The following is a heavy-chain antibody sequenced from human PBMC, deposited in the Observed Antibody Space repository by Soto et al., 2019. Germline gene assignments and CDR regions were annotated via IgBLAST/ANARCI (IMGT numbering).Heavy chain of an antibody. V-gene: IGHV1-69*13. CDR3: ASTTYYGDPPYFDY. Sequence: SVKVSCKASGGTFSSYAISWVRQAPGQGLEWMGGIIPIFGTANYAQKFQGRVTITADESTSTAYMELSSLRSEDTVVYFCASTTYYGDPPYFDYWGQGTLVTVSS. CDR1: GGTFSSYA. J-gene: IGHJ4*02. D-gene: IGHD4-17*01. CDR2: IIPIFGTA.